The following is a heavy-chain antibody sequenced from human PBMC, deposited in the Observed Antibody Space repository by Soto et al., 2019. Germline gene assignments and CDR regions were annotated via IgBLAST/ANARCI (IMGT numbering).Heavy chain of an antibody. CDR3: AAGGTRWLRSPVDY. J-gene: IGHJ4*02. D-gene: IGHD1-1*01. CDR1: GHTLTELS. V-gene: IGHV1-24*01. Sequence: QVQLLQSGAEVKKPGASVKVSCKVSGHTLTELSMHWVRQAPGRGLEWMGGFDPEDGETIFAQKFQGRVTMTEDTSTDATYMELTTLRSEDTAVYYCAAGGTRWLRSPVDYWGQGTLVTISS. CDR2: FDPEDGET.